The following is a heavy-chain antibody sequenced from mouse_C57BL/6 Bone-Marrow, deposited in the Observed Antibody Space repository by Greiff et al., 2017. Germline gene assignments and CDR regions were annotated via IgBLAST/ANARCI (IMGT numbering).Heavy chain of an antibody. V-gene: IGHV5-12*01. D-gene: IGHD4-1*01. CDR3: ARLELGRYFDV. CDR2: ISNGGGST. J-gene: IGHJ1*03. CDR1: GFTFSDYY. Sequence: EVQLVESGGGLVQPGGSLKLSCAASGFTFSDYYMYWVRQTPEKRLEWVAYISNGGGSTYYPDTVKGRFTISRDNAKNTLYLQMSRLKSEDTAMYYCARLELGRYFDVWGTGTTVTVSS.